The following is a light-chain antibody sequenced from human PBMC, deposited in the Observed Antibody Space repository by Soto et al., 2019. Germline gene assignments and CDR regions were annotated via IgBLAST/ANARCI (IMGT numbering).Light chain of an antibody. V-gene: IGKV1-5*03. Sequence: IQMTLNRSTLSRSVEDSSSITCRASQSISSWLAWYQQKPGKAPKLLIYKASSLESGVPSRFSGSGSGTEITLTISSLQPDDFAPYYCQQYNSYPWKFGQGT. CDR3: QQYNSYPWK. CDR1: QSISSW. J-gene: IGKJ1*01. CDR2: KAS.